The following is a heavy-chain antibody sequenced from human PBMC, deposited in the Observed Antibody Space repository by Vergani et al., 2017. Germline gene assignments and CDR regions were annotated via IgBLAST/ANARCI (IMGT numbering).Heavy chain of an antibody. CDR1: GGSISSSSYY. CDR3: ARVLRYLKTPYYFDY. J-gene: IGHJ4*02. CDR2: IYYSGST. V-gene: IGHV4-39*01. D-gene: IGHD3-9*01. Sequence: QLQLQESGPGLVKPSETLSLTCTVSGGSISSSSYYWGWIRQPPGKGLEWIGSIYYSGSTYYNPSLKSRVTISVDTSKNQVSLKLSSVTAADTAVYYCARVLRYLKTPYYFDYWGQGTLVTVSS.